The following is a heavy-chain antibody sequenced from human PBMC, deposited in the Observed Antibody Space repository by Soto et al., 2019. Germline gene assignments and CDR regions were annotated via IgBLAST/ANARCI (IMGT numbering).Heavy chain of an antibody. CDR2: VSYSGST. D-gene: IGHD1-26*01. Sequence: QVQLQESGPGLVKASETLSLTCTVSGGSISSSYWSWIRQPPGKGLEWIGYVSYSGSTNYNPSLKSRGSRVTISVDMSKNQFSLKLSFVTAADTAVYYCARGATNWFDHWGQGTLVTVSS. CDR3: ARGATNWFDH. J-gene: IGHJ5*02. CDR1: GGSISSSY. V-gene: IGHV4-59*01.